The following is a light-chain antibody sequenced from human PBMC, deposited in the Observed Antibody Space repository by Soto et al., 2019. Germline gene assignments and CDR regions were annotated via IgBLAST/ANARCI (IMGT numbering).Light chain of an antibody. J-gene: IGKJ4*01. CDR1: QSASSNY. V-gene: IGKV3-20*01. CDR3: HQYGRSPPLI. CDR2: AAS. Sequence: EIVLTQSPGTLSLSPGERDTLSCRASQSASSNYLAWYQQKPGQAPRLLIYAASTRATGIPDRFSGSGSGTDFPLTISRLEPEDFAVYYCHQYGRSPPLIFGGGTKVEIK.